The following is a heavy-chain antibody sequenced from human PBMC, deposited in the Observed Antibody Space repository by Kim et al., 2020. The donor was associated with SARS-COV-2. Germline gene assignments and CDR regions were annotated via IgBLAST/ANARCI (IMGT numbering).Heavy chain of an antibody. CDR1: GGSMKNYY. CDR3: ARGAIWFRDFDY. J-gene: IGHJ4*02. CDR2: IHFSGNT. Sequence: SETLSLTYTVSGGSMKNYYFNWIRQSPEKGLEWIGYIHFSGNTNYNPSLEGRVTMSIDTAKSEISLKIISVTAADTAMYYCARGAIWFRDFDYWGQGTM. D-gene: IGHD3-10*01. V-gene: IGHV4-59*01.